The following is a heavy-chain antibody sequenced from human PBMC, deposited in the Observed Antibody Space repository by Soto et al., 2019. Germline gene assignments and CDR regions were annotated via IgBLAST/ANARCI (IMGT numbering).Heavy chain of an antibody. CDR2: ISGSGVST. Sequence: PGGSLRLSCAAXGFTFSSYAMSWVRQAPGKGLEWVSAISGSGVSTYYADSVKGRFTISRDNSKNTLYLQMNSLRAEDTAVYYCAKSPGMYYYDSSGYYHYDYWGQGTLVTVSS. D-gene: IGHD3-22*01. J-gene: IGHJ4*02. CDR3: AKSPGMYYYDSSGYYHYDY. CDR1: GFTFSSYA. V-gene: IGHV3-23*01.